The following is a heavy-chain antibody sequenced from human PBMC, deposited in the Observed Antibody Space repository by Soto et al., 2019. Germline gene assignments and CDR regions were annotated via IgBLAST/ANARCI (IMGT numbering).Heavy chain of an antibody. J-gene: IGHJ4*02. CDR1: GFTFNSYD. CDR2: ISSGSRYI. CDR3: ARETGVVSFDY. Sequence: EVQLVESGGCLVKPGGSLTLSCAASGFTFNSYDFNWVRQAPGKGLEWVSSISSGSRYIFYADSVKGRFTVSRDNAKSSLYLHMNSLRADDTAVYYCARETGVVSFDYWGQGTLVAVSS. D-gene: IGHD2-15*01. V-gene: IGHV3-21*02.